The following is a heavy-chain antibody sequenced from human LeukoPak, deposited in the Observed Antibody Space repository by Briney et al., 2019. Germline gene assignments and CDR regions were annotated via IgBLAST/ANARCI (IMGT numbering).Heavy chain of an antibody. J-gene: IGHJ4*02. D-gene: IGHD3-10*01. CDR2: ISSSSSYI. CDR3: ARSEDSLLLWFGEFDY. V-gene: IGHV3-21*04. CDR1: GFTFSSYS. Sequence: GGSLRLSCAASGFTFSSYSMNWVRQAPGKGLEWVSSISSSSSYIYYADSVKGRFTISRDNAKNSLYLQMNSLRAEDTAVYYCARSEDSLLLWFGEFDYWGQGTLVTVSS.